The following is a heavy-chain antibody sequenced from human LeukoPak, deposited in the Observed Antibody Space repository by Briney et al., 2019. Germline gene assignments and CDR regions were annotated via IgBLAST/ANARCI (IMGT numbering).Heavy chain of an antibody. J-gene: IGHJ3*02. CDR1: EFSVGSNY. Sequence: GGSLRLSCAASEFSVGSNYMTWVRQAPGKGLEWVAVISYDGSNKYYADSVKGRFTISRDNSKNTLYLQMNSLRAEDTAVYYCAREGQWRSFDIWGQGTMVTVSS. D-gene: IGHD6-19*01. V-gene: IGHV3-30*03. CDR2: ISYDGSNK. CDR3: AREGQWRSFDI.